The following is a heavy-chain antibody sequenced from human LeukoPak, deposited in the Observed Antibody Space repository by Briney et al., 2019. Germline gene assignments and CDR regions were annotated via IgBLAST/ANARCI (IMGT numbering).Heavy chain of an antibody. CDR2: ISYDGSNK. CDR1: GFTFSSYG. V-gene: IGHV3-30*18. Sequence: PGRSLRLSCAASGFTFSSYGMHWARQAPGKGLEWVAVISYDGSNKYYADSVKGRFTISRDNSKNTLYLQMNSLRAEDTAVYYCAKDRDIVATSETDYWGQGTLVTVSS. J-gene: IGHJ4*02. CDR3: AKDRDIVATSETDY. D-gene: IGHD5-12*01.